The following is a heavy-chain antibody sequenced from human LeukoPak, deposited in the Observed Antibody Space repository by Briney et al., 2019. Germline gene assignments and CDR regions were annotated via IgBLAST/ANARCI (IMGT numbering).Heavy chain of an antibody. CDR1: GYSISSGYY. CDR2: IYHSGST. D-gene: IGHD4-11*01. V-gene: IGHV4-38-2*02. Sequence: SETLSLTCSVSGYSISSGYYWGWIRQPPGKGLEYIGNIYHSGSTYYSPSLKSRVTISVDTSRNQFSLKVYSVTAADTAVYFCARRVTTVTTSLFDPWGQGTLVTVSS. CDR3: ARRVTTVTTSLFDP. J-gene: IGHJ5*02.